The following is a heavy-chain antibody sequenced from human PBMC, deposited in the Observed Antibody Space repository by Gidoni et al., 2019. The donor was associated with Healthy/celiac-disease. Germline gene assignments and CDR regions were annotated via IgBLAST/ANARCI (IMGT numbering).Heavy chain of an antibody. J-gene: IGHJ4*02. CDR2: ISYDGSNK. Sequence: QLVKSGGGVVEPGRCLRFSPAASGFTFSSYAMHWVRQAPGKGLEWVAVISYDGSNKYYADSVKGRFTISRDNSKNTLYLQMNSLRAEDTAVYYWARVPHSLGYSSSWQYFDYWGQGTLVTVSS. V-gene: IGHV3-30-3*01. D-gene: IGHD6-13*01. CDR3: ARVPHSLGYSSSWQYFDY. CDR1: GFTFSSYA.